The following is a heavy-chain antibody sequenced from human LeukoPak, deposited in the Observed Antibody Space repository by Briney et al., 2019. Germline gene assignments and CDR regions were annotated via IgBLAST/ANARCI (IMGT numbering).Heavy chain of an antibody. V-gene: IGHV1-18*01. CDR2: ISAYNGNT. CDR3: ARSSYSSGWYAVGNFDYYYGMDV. J-gene: IGHJ6*02. Sequence: ASVKVSCKASGYTFTSYGISWVRQAPGQGLEWMGWISAYNGNTNYAQKLQGRVTMTTDTSTSTAYMELRSLRSDDTAVYYCARSSYSSGWYAVGNFDYYYGMDVRGQGTTVTVSS. D-gene: IGHD6-19*01. CDR1: GYTFTSYG.